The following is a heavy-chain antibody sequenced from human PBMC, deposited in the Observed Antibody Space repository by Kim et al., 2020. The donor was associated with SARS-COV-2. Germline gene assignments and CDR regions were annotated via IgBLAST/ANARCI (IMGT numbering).Heavy chain of an antibody. Sequence: KGRFTISRDDSKNMLYLQMNSLKTEDTAVYYCTTGGMTTVANYYYYGMDVWGQGTTVTVSS. D-gene: IGHD4-4*01. CDR3: TTGGMTTVANYYYYGMDV. V-gene: IGHV3-15*01. J-gene: IGHJ6*02.